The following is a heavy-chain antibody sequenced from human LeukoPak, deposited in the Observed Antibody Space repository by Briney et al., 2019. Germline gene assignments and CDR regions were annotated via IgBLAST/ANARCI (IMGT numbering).Heavy chain of an antibody. Sequence: GGSLRLSCAASGLTFSSYGMSWVRQAPGRGLEWVSAISTTGGTTYYADSVKGRFTISRDNSKNTLYLQMNSLRAEDTAVYYCAKDVGYCSGGSCRYDYWGQGTLVTVSS. J-gene: IGHJ4*02. D-gene: IGHD2-15*01. CDR2: ISTTGGTT. CDR3: AKDVGYCSGGSCRYDY. V-gene: IGHV3-23*01. CDR1: GLTFSSYG.